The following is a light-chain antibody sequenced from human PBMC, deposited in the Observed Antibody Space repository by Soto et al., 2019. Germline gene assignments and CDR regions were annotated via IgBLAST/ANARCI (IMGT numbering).Light chain of an antibody. CDR2: DAS. V-gene: IGKV3-20*01. CDR3: QQYASSPLT. Sequence: EIELTQSPGTLSLSPGERATLSCRASQSVSSSYLAWYQQKPGQAPRLLIYDASSRATGIPDRFSGSGSGTDFTLNISRLQPEDFAVYYCQQYASSPLTFGGGTKVDIK. J-gene: IGKJ4*01. CDR1: QSVSSSY.